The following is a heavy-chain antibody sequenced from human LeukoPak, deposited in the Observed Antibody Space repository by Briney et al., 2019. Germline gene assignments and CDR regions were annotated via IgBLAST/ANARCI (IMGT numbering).Heavy chain of an antibody. CDR1: GGSISSYY. CDR3: AGATDYSSFLAY. Sequence: SETLSLTCTVSGGSISSYYWSWIRQSPEKGLEWIGYIYYSGSTYYNPSLKSRVTISVDTSKNQFSLQLNSVTPEDTAEYYCAGATDYSSFLAYWGQGTLVTVSS. D-gene: IGHD4-11*01. J-gene: IGHJ4*02. CDR2: IYYSGST. V-gene: IGHV4-59*06.